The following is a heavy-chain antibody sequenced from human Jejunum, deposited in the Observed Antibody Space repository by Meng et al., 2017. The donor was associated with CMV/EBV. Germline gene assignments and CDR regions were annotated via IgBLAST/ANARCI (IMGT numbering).Heavy chain of an antibody. J-gene: IGHJ4*02. CDR3: AKDGGGFNSGPFDY. CDR2: TTYDGNSK. D-gene: IGHD3-16*01. V-gene: IGHV3-30*04. CDR1: GLTFSSHA. Sequence: SGLTFSSHAMDWVRQDPGKGLEWLAVTTYDGNSKYYTDYVKGRFTITRDNSANTVFLQMNSLRPDDTAVYSCAKDGGGFNSGPFDYWGLGTLVTVSS.